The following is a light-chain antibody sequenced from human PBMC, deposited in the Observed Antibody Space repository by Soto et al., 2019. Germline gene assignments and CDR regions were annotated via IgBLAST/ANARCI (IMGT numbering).Light chain of an antibody. CDR3: CSYAGSSTLV. J-gene: IGLJ2*01. Sequence: QSALNQPASVSGSPGQSITISCTGTSSDVGGYNYVSWYQQHPGKAPKLMIYEVSYRPSGVSDRFSGSKSGNTASLTISGLQAEDEADYYCCSYAGSSTLVFGGGTKLTVL. CDR2: EVS. CDR1: SSDVGGYNY. V-gene: IGLV2-14*01.